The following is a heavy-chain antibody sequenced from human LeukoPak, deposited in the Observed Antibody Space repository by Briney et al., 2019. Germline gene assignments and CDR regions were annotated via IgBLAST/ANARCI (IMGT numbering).Heavy chain of an antibody. Sequence: ASVKVSCKASGYTFTSYDINWVRQATGQGLEWMRWMNPNSGNTGYAQKFQGRVTMTRNTSISTAYMELSSLRSEDTAVYYCARGRSRPTGPTRAYYYYYMDVWGKGTTVTTSS. CDR2: MNPNSGNT. D-gene: IGHD3-9*01. J-gene: IGHJ6*03. CDR1: GYTFTSYD. CDR3: ARGRSRPTGPTRAYYYYYMDV. V-gene: IGHV1-8*01.